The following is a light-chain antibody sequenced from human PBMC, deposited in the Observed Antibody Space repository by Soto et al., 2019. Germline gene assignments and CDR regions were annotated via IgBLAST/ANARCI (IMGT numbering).Light chain of an antibody. CDR3: SSYTSISTV. Sequence: QSALTQPASVSGSPGQSITISCTGTSSDVGGYNYVSWYQQHPGKAPKLMIYEVSNRPSGVSNRFSGSKSGNTASLTISGLQPEDEADYYCSSYTSISTVFGTGTKVTVL. CDR1: SSDVGGYNY. CDR2: EVS. J-gene: IGLJ1*01. V-gene: IGLV2-14*01.